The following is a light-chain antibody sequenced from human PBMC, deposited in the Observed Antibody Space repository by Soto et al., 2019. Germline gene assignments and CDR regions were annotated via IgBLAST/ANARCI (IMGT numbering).Light chain of an antibody. J-gene: IGKJ1*01. Sequence: DTQMTQSPSLVSASVGDRVTITCRASRDASTWLAWYQQEPGKAPKMLINKASILQSGVPSRFSGSGSGREFTLTITTLQPEDFAIYYCQQAYSFPRTFGQGTKVDIK. V-gene: IGKV1-12*01. CDR2: KAS. CDR3: QQAYSFPRT. CDR1: RDASTW.